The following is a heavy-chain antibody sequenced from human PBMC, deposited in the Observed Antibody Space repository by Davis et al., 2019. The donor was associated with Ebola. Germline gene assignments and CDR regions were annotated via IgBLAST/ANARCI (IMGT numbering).Heavy chain of an antibody. CDR1: GFTFSSYA. CDR2: ISGSGGST. J-gene: IGHJ6*03. Sequence: GESLKISCAASGFTFSSYAMSWVRQAPGKGLEWVSAISGSGGSTYYADSVKGRFTISRDNSKNTLYLQMNSLRAEDTAVYYCARDRYYYYYYMDVWGKGTTVTVSS. CDR3: ARDRYYYYYYMDV. V-gene: IGHV3-23*01.